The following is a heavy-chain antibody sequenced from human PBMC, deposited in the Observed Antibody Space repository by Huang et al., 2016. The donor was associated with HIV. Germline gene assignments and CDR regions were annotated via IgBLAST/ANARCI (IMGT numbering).Heavy chain of an antibody. Sequence: QVLLVQSGAEVRKPGSSVKVSCTAFGGTFSSYAISWVRQAPGQGLEWRGGSSPIFGTANYTQKFQGRVTITVDESTNTGYMELTRLTSEDTAVYYCARTAYSYGFRQGYNWFDPWGQGTPVTVSS. CDR1: GGTFSSYA. V-gene: IGHV1-69*13. CDR2: SSPIFGTA. CDR3: ARTAYSYGFRQGYNWFDP. J-gene: IGHJ5*02. D-gene: IGHD5-18*01.